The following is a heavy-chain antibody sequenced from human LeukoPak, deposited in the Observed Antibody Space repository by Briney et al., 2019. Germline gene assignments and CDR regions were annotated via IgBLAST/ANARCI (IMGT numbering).Heavy chain of an antibody. CDR1: VCTFTSYV. V-gene: IGHV1-8*01. D-gene: IGHD2-2*01. Sequence: GASVKDSFKASVCTFTSYVIYWVRQASGQGLAWMGWMNPNSGNTGYAQKFPGRVTITRNTSISTAYMELSSLRSEDTAVYFCARKGPANYYYYYMDVWGKGTTVTVSS. CDR2: MNPNSGNT. CDR3: ARKGPANYYYYYMDV. J-gene: IGHJ6*03.